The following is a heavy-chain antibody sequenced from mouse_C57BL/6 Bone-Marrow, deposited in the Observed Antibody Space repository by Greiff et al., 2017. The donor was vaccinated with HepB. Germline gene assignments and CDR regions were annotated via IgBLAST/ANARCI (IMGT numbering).Heavy chain of an antibody. CDR2: ISDGGSYT. CDR1: GFTFSSYA. D-gene: IGHD4-1*01. CDR3: ARDRRELGSFSYWYFDV. V-gene: IGHV5-4*01. J-gene: IGHJ1*03. Sequence: EVKVVESGGGLVKPGGSLKLSCAASGFTFSSYAMSWVRQTPEKRLEWVATISDGGSYTYYPDNVKGRFTISRDNAKNNLYLQMSHLKSEDTAMYYCARDRRELGSFSYWYFDVWGTGTTVTVSS.